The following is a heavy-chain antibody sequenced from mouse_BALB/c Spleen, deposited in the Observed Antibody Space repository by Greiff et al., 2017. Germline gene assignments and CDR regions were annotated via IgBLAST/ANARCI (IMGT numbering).Heavy chain of an antibody. CDR1: GYTFTSYY. D-gene: IGHD1-1*01. Sequence: VKLMESGPELVKPGASVRISCKASGYTFTSYYIHWVKQRPGQGLEWIGWIYPGNVNTKYNEKFKGKATLTADKSSSTAYMQLSSLTSEDSAVYFCAREGVFITTVGYFDVWGAGTTVTVSS. CDR3: AREGVFITTVGYFDV. J-gene: IGHJ1*01. CDR2: IYPGNVNT. V-gene: IGHV1S56*01.